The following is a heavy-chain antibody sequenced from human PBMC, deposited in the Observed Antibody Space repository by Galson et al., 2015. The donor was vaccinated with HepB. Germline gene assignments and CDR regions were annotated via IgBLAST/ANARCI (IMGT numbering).Heavy chain of an antibody. Sequence: SVKVSCKASGGTFSSYAISWVRQAPGQGLEWMGGIIPIFGTANYAQKFQGRVTITADESTSTAYMELSSLRSEDTAVYYCADQTTNSSRYSWFDPWGQGTLVTVSS. CDR3: ADQTTNSSRYSWFDP. D-gene: IGHD6-13*01. V-gene: IGHV1-69*13. CDR2: IIPIFGTA. J-gene: IGHJ5*02. CDR1: GGTFSSYA.